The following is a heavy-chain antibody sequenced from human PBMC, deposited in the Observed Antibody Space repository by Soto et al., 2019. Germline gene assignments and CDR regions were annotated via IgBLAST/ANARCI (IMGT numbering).Heavy chain of an antibody. CDR1: GGTFSSYT. Sequence: ASVKVSCKASGGTFSSYTISWVRQAPGQGLEWMGRIIPILGIANYAQKFQGRVTITADKSTSTAYMELSSLRSEDTAVYHCARVRTARGSYYYYYGMDVSGQGTTVTVS. CDR3: ARVRTARGSYYYYYGMDV. V-gene: IGHV1-69*02. D-gene: IGHD1-26*01. J-gene: IGHJ6*02. CDR2: IIPILGIA.